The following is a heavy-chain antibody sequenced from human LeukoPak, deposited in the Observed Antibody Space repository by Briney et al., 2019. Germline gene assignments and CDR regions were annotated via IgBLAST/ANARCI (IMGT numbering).Heavy chain of an antibody. V-gene: IGHV1-69*13. CDR2: IIPIFGTA. CDR3: ASGLVPAAFDY. J-gene: IGHJ4*02. Sequence: SVKVSCKASGGTFSSYAISWVRQAPGQGLEWMGGIIPIFGTANYAQKFQRRVTITADESTSTAYMELSSLRSDDTAVYYCASGLVPAAFDYWGQGTLVTVSS. D-gene: IGHD2-2*01. CDR1: GGTFSSYA.